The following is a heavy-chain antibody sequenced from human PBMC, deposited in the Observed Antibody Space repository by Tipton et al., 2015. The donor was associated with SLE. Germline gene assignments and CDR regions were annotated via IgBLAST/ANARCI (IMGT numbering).Heavy chain of an antibody. D-gene: IGHD3-10*01. J-gene: IGHJ3*02. Sequence: TLSLTCTVSGGSISSSSYYWGWIRQPPGKGLEWIGSIYYSGSTYYNPSLKSRVTISVDTSKNQFSLKLSSVTPEDTAVYYCARDRGRGAFDIWGQGTMVTVSS. CDR3: ARDRGRGAFDI. CDR1: GGSISSSSYY. CDR2: IYYSGST. V-gene: IGHV4-39*07.